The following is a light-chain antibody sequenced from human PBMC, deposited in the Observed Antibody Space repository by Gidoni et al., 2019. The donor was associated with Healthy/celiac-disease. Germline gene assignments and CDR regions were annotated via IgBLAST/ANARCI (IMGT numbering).Light chain of an antibody. V-gene: IGKV1-39*01. Sequence: DIQMTPSPSSLSASVGDRVTITCRASQSISSYLNWYQQQPGKAPKLLIYDASSLQSGVPSRLSGSGSGTDFTITISSLQPEDFATYYCQQSYSTPMFTFGPGTKVEIK. CDR3: QQSYSTPMFT. CDR1: QSISSY. CDR2: DAS. J-gene: IGKJ3*01.